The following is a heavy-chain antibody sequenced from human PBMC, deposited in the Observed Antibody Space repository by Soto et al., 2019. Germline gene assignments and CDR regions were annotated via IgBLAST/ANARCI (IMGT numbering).Heavy chain of an antibody. J-gene: IGHJ4*02. CDR1: GYTFTSYG. Sequence: VSVKVSFQASGYTFTSYGISWVRQAPGQGLEWMGWISAYNGHTNYAQKLQGRVTMTTDTSTSTAYMELRSRRSDDTAVYYCARDEGQAARWAAAGYWGQGTLVTVSS. CDR3: ARDEGQAARWAAAGY. CDR2: ISAYNGHT. V-gene: IGHV1-18*04. D-gene: IGHD6-6*01.